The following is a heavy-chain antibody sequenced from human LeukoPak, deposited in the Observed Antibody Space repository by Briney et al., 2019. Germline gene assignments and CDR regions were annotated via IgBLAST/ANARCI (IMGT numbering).Heavy chain of an antibody. CDR1: GGSFSGYY. CDR2: IYYSGST. Sequence: SETLSLTCAVYGGSFSGYYWSWIRQPPGKGLEWIGSIYYSGSTYYNPSLKSRVTISVDTSKNQFSLKLSSVTAADTAVYYCARRSYYYDSSGYYHFDYWGQGTLVTVSS. CDR3: ARRSYYYDSSGYYHFDY. J-gene: IGHJ4*02. V-gene: IGHV4-34*01. D-gene: IGHD3-22*01.